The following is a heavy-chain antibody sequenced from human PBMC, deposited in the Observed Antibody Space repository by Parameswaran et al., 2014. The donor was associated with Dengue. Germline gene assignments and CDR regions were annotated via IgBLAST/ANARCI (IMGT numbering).Heavy chain of an antibody. V-gene: IGHV3-48*02. J-gene: IGHJ6*02. Sequence: VRQAPGKGLEWVSYISSSSSTIYYADSVKGRFTISRDNAKNSLYLQMNSLRDEDTAVYYCARDPPYYYYGMDVWGQGTTVTVSS. CDR3: ARDPPYYYYGMDV. CDR2: ISSSSSTI.